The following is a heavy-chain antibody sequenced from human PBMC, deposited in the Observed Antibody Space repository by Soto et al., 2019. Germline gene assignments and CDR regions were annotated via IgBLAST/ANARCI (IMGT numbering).Heavy chain of an antibody. D-gene: IGHD5-18*01. CDR3: ASPVVDTAMYWWFDP. V-gene: IGHV1-69*06. CDR1: GGTFSSYA. J-gene: IGHJ5*02. CDR2: IIPIFGTA. Sequence: QVQLVQSGAEVKKPGSSVKVSCKASGGTFSSYAISWVRQAPGQGLEWMGGIIPIFGTANYAQKFQGRVTMTADKATSTAYMELRSLRSEDTAVYYCASPVVDTAMYWWFDPWGQGTLVTVSS.